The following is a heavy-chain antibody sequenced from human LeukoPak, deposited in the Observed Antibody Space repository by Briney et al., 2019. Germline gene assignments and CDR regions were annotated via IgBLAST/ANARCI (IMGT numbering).Heavy chain of an antibody. V-gene: IGHV4-34*01. J-gene: IGHJ3*02. CDR1: GGSFSGYY. D-gene: IGHD3-3*01. Sequence: PSETLSLTCAVYGGSFSGYYWSWLRQPPGKGLEWIGEINHSGSTNYNPSLKSRVTISVDTSKNQFSLKLSSVTAADTAVYYCARGQLRFLEWLRLGAFDIWGQGTMVTVSS. CDR3: ARGQLRFLEWLRLGAFDI. CDR2: INHSGST.